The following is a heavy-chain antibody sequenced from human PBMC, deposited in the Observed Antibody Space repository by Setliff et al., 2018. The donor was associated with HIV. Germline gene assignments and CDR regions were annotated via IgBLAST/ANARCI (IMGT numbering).Heavy chain of an antibody. V-gene: IGHV1-69-2*01. D-gene: IGHD6-19*01. Sequence: ASVKVSCKASGYSFTTYFMHWVRQAPGKGLEWMGRVDPEDGEKIYAERFRGRISLTVDKSTGTAYMELNRLRSEDTAVYYCGTVRIAVPDDFDFWGQGTLVTVSS. CDR2: VDPEDGEK. CDR3: GTVRIAVPDDFDF. J-gene: IGHJ4*02. CDR1: GYSFTTYF.